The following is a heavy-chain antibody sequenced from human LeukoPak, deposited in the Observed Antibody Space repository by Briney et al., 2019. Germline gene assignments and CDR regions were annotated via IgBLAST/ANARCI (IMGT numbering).Heavy chain of an antibody. CDR1: GYTFTSYG. CDR3: AIGYRGYNY. Sequence: ASVKVSCKASGYTFTSYGITWVRQAPGQGLEWMGWISTYNGDTNYAQKLQGRVTMTTDTSTSTTYMELRSLRSDDTSLYDCAIGYRGYNYWGQGTLVTVSS. D-gene: IGHD5-18*01. CDR2: ISTYNGDT. V-gene: IGHV1-18*01. J-gene: IGHJ4*02.